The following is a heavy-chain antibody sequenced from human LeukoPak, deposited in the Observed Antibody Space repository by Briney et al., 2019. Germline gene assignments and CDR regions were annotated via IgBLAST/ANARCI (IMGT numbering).Heavy chain of an antibody. CDR2: INHSGST. CDR3: ARGLNRSGGWGVIRPNWFDP. Sequence: SETLSLTCAVYGGSFSGYYWSWIRQPPGKGLEWIGEINHSGSTNYNPSLKSRVTISVDTSKNQFSLKLSSVTAADTAVYYCARGLNRSGGWGVIRPNWFDPWGQGTLVTVSS. CDR1: GGSFSGYY. D-gene: IGHD3-10*01. J-gene: IGHJ5*02. V-gene: IGHV4-34*01.